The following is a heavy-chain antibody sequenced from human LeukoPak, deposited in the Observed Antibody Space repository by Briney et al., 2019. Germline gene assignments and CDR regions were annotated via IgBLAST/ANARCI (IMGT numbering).Heavy chain of an antibody. CDR3: ARHDIGTYYYDSSGIDP. D-gene: IGHD3-22*01. J-gene: IGHJ5*02. Sequence: PSETLSLTCTVSGGSISSYYWSWIRQPPGKGLEWIGYIYYSGSTNYNPSLKSRVTISVDTSKNQFSLKLSSVTAADRAVYYGARHDIGTYYYDSSGIDPWGQGTLVTVSS. V-gene: IGHV4-59*08. CDR2: IYYSGST. CDR1: GGSISSYY.